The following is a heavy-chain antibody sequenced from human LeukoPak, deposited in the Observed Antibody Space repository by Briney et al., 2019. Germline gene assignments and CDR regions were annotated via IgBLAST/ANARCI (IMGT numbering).Heavy chain of an antibody. J-gene: IGHJ4*02. V-gene: IGHV1-46*01. CDR3: ARDLEEYDFWSGYYGY. Sequence: GASVXXSCKASGXXFXXXXXXXVXXXPXXXXXXXXXXNPSARSTSYAQKFQGRVTMTRDTSTSTVYMELSSLRSEDTAVYYCARDLEEYDFWSGYYGYWGQGTLVTVSS. CDR1: GXXFXXXX. D-gene: IGHD3-3*01. CDR2: XNPSARST.